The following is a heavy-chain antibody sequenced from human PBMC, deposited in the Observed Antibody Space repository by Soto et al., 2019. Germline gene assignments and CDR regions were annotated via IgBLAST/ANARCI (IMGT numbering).Heavy chain of an antibody. D-gene: IGHD2-21*02. CDR3: ARYGRAISRNFSGGDCPDAFDI. CDR2: INPNSGGT. Sequence: ASVKVSCKASGYTFTGYYMHWVRQAPGQGLEWMGWINPNSGGTNYAQKFQGRVTMTRDTSISTAYMELSRLRSDDTAVYYCARYGRAISRNFSGGDCPDAFDIWGQGTIVTLSS. CDR1: GYTFTGYY. V-gene: IGHV1-2*02. J-gene: IGHJ3*02.